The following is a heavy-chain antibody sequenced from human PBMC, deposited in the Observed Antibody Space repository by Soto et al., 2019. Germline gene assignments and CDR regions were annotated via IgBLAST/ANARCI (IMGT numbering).Heavy chain of an antibody. CDR2: INHSGST. D-gene: IGHD2-15*01. V-gene: IGHV4-34*01. J-gene: IGHJ4*02. CDR3: ARGKGIDIVVVVADTLFDC. Sequence: QVQLQQWGAGLWKPSETLSLTCAVYGGSFSGYYWSWIRQPPGKGREWIGEINHSGSTNYNPSLKSRVTVSVATSKNQYSLKLSSVTAADTAGYYCARGKGIDIVVVVADTLFDCWGQGTLVTVSS. CDR1: GGSFSGYY.